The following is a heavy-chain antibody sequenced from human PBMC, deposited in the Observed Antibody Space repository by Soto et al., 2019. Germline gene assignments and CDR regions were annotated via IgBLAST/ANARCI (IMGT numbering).Heavy chain of an antibody. V-gene: IGHV1-46*01. CDR3: ARAGIAYCSSTTCFLYYYVMDV. D-gene: IGHD2-2*01. J-gene: IGHJ6*02. CDR1: GYTVTGYY. Sequence: ASVKVACRASGYTVTGYYAHWVRKAPGQGLEWLGTINPNSGSTTYAQKFQGRVTMTRDTSTNTLYMELTSLTSGDTAVYYCARAGIAYCSSTTCFLYYYVMDVWGQGTTVTVSS. CDR2: INPNSGST.